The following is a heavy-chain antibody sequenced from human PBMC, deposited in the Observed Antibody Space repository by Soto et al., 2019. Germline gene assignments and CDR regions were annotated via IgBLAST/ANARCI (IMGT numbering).Heavy chain of an antibody. CDR2: INPNSGGT. CDR1: GYTFTGYY. CDR3: ARVVVVTPAALPTVDP. Sequence: GASVKVSCKASGYTFTGYYMHWVRQAPGQGLEWMGWINPNSGGTNYAQKFQGRVTMTRDTSISTAYMELSRLRSDDTAVYYCARVVVVTPAALPTVDPWGQGTLVTVSS. J-gene: IGHJ5*02. D-gene: IGHD2-2*01. V-gene: IGHV1-2*02.